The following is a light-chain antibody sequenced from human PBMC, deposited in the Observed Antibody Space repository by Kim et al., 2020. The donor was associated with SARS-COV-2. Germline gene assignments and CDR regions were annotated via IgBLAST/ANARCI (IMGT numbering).Light chain of an antibody. Sequence: ASVGGGVLITGRGSQCISKWLAWYQQRPGKAPKLLTYEASSLDIGVPSRFSGSGSGKQFTLTISRLQPDDFATSYCQQYNTFPPTFAPGTKVDIK. V-gene: IGKV1-5*03. CDR1: QCISKW. CDR3: QQYNTFPPT. J-gene: IGKJ3*01. CDR2: EAS.